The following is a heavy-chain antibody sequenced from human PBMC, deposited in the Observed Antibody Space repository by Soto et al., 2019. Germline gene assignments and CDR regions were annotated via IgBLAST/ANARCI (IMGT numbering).Heavy chain of an antibody. CDR2: IYYSGST. V-gene: IGHV4-59*01. D-gene: IGHD3-3*01. CDR1: GGSISSYY. CDR3: ARVGNVFWSGDPGSRRNYYYYYYMDV. J-gene: IGHJ6*03. Sequence: SETLSLTCTVSGGSISSYYWSWIRQPPGKGLEWIGYIYYSGSTNYNPSLKSRVTISVDTSKNQFSLKLSSVTAADTAVYYCARVGNVFWSGDPGSRRNYYYYYYMDVWGKGTTVTVSS.